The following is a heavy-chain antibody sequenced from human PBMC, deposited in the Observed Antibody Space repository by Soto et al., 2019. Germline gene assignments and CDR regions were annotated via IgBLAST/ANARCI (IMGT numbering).Heavy chain of an antibody. CDR3: AKARHSTSWYRLEADF. D-gene: IGHD6-13*01. CDR1: GFIFSDYA. CDR2: ISYGGDNK. V-gene: IGHV3-30*09. Sequence: QVQLVESGGGVVQPGRSLRLSCAASGFIFSDYAMHWVRQAPGKGLEWVAVISYGGDNKYYADSVRGRFAISRDNLKNTVDLQMNSLNPEDTAVYHCAKARHSTSWYRLEADFWGQGTLVTVSS. J-gene: IGHJ4*02.